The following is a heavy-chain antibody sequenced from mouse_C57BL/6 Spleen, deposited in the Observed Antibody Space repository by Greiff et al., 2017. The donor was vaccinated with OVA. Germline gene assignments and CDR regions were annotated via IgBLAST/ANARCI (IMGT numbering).Heavy chain of an antibody. Sequence: EVKLEESGGGLVKPGGSLKLSCAASGFTFSSYAMSWVRQTPEKRLEWVATISDGGSYTYYPDNVKGRFTISRDNAKNNLYLQMSHLKSEDTAMYYCARVGSSYYFDYWGQGTTLTVSS. CDR3: ARVGSSYYFDY. CDR1: GFTFSSYA. CDR2: ISDGGSYT. J-gene: IGHJ2*01. V-gene: IGHV5-4*03.